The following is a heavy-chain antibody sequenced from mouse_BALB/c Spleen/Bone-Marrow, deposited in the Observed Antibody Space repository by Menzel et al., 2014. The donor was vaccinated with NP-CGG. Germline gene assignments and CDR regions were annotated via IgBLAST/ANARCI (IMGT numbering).Heavy chain of an antibody. J-gene: IGHJ3*01. Sequence: QVQLKESGAELAGPGASVKLSCKDSGFTFTNYWMQWGKQRPGQGLEWIGAIYPGDGDSRYTQKFKGKATLTADKSSSTAYMQLNSLASEDSAVYYCARSGATATPFAYWRQGTLVPVSA. CDR2: IYPGDGDS. V-gene: IGHV1-87*01. CDR1: GFTFTNYW. D-gene: IGHD1-2*01. CDR3: ARSGATATPFAY.